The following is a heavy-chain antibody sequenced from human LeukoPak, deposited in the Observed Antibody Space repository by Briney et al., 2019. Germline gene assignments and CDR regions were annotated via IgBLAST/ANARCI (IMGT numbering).Heavy chain of an antibody. CDR3: AKTTAGYSSGRYPGWPVDY. J-gene: IGHJ4*02. CDR1: GFTFSSYA. V-gene: IGHV3-30*04. CDR2: ISYDGSNK. D-gene: IGHD6-19*01. Sequence: HSGGSLRLSCAASGFTFSSYAMHWVRQAPGKGLEWVAVISYDGSNKYYADSVKGRFTISRDNSENTVYLQMNSLRADDTAVYYCAKTTAGYSSGRYPGWPVDYWGQGTLVTVSS.